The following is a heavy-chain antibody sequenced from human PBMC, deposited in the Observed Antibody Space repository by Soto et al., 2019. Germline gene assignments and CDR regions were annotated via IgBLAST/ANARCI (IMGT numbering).Heavy chain of an antibody. CDR2: IIPILGIA. J-gene: IGHJ2*01. Sequence: SVKVSCKASGGTFSSYTISWVRQAPGQGLEWMGRIIPILGIANYADSVKGRFTISRDNSKNTLYLQMNSLRAEDTAVYYCARGTIKGWYFDLWGRGTLVTVSS. CDR3: ARGTIKGWYFDL. D-gene: IGHD3-10*01. CDR1: GGTFSSYT. V-gene: IGHV1-69*02.